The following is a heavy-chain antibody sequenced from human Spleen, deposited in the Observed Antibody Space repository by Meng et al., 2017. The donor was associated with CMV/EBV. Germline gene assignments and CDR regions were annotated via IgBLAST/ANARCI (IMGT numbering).Heavy chain of an antibody. CDR1: GFTFSHAW. CDR3: TTGGTGEYYDFWSRLSEGYFDY. J-gene: IGHJ4*02. CDR2: IKSRTEGGAT. V-gene: IGHV3-15*01. Sequence: GESLKISCAASGFTFSHAWMSWVRQAPGKGLEWVGRIKSRTEGGATDYADAAPVEGRFTISRDDSQNMLYLQMNSLKTEDTAVYYCTTGGTGEYYDFWSRLSEGYFDYWGQGTLVTVSS. D-gene: IGHD3-3*01.